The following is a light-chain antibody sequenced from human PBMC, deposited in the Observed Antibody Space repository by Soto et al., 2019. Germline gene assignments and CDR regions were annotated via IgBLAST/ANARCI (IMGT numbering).Light chain of an antibody. V-gene: IGLV7-46*01. CDR3: LLSYNGDYV. CDR1: TGAVTSGHY. J-gene: IGLJ1*01. CDR2: DTS. Sequence: QAVVTQEPSLTVSPGGTVTLTCGSSTGAVTSGHYPYWFQQKPGQAPRTLIYDTSNKHSWTPARFSGSLLGGKAALTLSGAQPEDEGEYYCLLSYNGDYVFGTGTKVTVL.